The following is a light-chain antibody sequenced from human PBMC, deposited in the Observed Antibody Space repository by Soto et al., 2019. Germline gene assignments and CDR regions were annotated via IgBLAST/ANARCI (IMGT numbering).Light chain of an antibody. CDR2: DVT. Sequence: QSALTQPASVSGSPGQSITISCTGTRSDVGLVNFVSWFQQHPGKAPKLLIYDVTKLTSGVSNRFSGSKSGNTASLTISVLQPEAEADYYCSSCTSRSTYVFGTGTKLTVL. CDR3: SSCTSRSTYV. V-gene: IGLV2-14*03. CDR1: RSDVGLVNF. J-gene: IGLJ1*01.